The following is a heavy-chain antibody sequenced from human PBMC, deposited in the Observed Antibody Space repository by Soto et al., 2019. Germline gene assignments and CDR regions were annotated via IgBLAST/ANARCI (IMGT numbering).Heavy chain of an antibody. J-gene: IGHJ4*02. CDR1: GFTVSSNY. V-gene: IGHV3-66*01. CDR3: RTDKYGDFGGY. D-gene: IGHD4-17*01. CDR2: IYSGGST. Sequence: EVQLVESGGGLVQPGGSLRLSCAASGFTVSSNYLSWVRQAPGKGLEWVSVIYSGGSTYYADSVKGRFTISRDNSKNTLYLQMNSLRAEDTAVDYCRTDKYGDFGGYWGQGTLVTVSS.